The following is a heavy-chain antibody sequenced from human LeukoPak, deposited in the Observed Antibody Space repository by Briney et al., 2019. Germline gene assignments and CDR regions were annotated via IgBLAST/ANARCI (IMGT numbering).Heavy chain of an antibody. Sequence: GGSLRLSCAASGFTFSSYSMNWVRQAPGKGLEWVSSISSSSSYIYYADSVKGRFTISRDNAKNSLYLQMNSLRAEDTAVYYCASRPGLSSSRALDYWGQGTLVTVSS. D-gene: IGHD6-6*01. CDR2: ISSSSSYI. J-gene: IGHJ4*02. V-gene: IGHV3-21*01. CDR1: GFTFSSYS. CDR3: ASRPGLSSSRALDY.